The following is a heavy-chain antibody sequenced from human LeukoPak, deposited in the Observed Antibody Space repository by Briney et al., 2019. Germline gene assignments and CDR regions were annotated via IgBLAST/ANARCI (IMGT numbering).Heavy chain of an antibody. CDR3: ARKPVAATPDYFDY. CDR2: INSDGRSI. Sequence: PGGSLRLSCAASGFTFSSYWMHWVRQAPGKGLVWVSRINSDGRSIIYADSVKGRFTISRDNAKNTLYLQMNSLGAEDTAVYYCARKPVAATPDYFDYWGQGTLVTVSS. D-gene: IGHD2-15*01. V-gene: IGHV3-74*01. CDR1: GFTFSSYW. J-gene: IGHJ4*02.